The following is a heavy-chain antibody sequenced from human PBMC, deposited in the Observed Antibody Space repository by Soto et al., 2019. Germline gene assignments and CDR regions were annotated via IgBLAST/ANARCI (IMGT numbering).Heavy chain of an antibody. Sequence: ASVKVSCKASGYTFTSYGISWVRQAPGQGLEWMGWISAYNGNTNYAQKLQGRVTMTTDTSTSTAYMELRSLRSDDTAVYYCARELGYSSGWYHGPNWFDPWGQGTLVTVSS. J-gene: IGHJ5*02. CDR1: GYTFTSYG. V-gene: IGHV1-18*01. CDR2: ISAYNGNT. CDR3: ARELGYSSGWYHGPNWFDP. D-gene: IGHD6-19*01.